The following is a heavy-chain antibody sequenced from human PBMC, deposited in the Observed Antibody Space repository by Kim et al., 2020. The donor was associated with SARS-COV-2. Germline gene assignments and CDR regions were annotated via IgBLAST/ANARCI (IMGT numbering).Heavy chain of an antibody. D-gene: IGHD5-12*01. V-gene: IGHV3-9*01. Sequence: RFTISRDNAKNSLYLQMNSLRAEDTALYYCAKAFGGYDYGGYYYYGMDIWGQGTTVTVSS. J-gene: IGHJ6*02. CDR3: AKAFGGYDYGGYYYYGMDI.